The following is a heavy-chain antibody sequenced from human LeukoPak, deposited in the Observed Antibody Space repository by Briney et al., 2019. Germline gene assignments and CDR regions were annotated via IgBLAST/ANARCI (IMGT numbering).Heavy chain of an antibody. V-gene: IGHV3-49*04. J-gene: IGHJ4*02. CDR3: TRERGAGATGDFDY. CDR1: GFTFGDYT. Sequence: GGSLRLSCTTSGFTFGDYTMSWVRQAPGKGLEWVGFIRSKTYGGTTEYAASVKGRFTISRDDSKNIAYLQMNSLKTEDTAVYFCTRERGAGATGDFDYWGQGTLVTVSS. D-gene: IGHD1-26*01. CDR2: IRSKTYGGTT.